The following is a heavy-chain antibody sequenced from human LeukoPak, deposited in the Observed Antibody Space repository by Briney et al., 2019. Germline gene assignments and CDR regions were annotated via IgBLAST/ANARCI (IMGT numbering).Heavy chain of an antibody. CDR1: GGSISNHY. Sequence: SETLSLTCTVSGGSISNHYWSWVRQPAGKGLEWLGRIYSSGITDYHPSLKSRVTISVDTSKNQFSLKPSSVTAADTAVYYCAREGGKYYYYYMDVWGKGTTVTVSS. D-gene: IGHD3-16*01. V-gene: IGHV4-4*07. J-gene: IGHJ6*03. CDR3: AREGGKYYYYYMDV. CDR2: IYSSGIT.